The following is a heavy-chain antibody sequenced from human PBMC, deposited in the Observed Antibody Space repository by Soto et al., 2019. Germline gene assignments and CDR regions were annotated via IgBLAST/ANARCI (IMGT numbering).Heavy chain of an antibody. Sequence: GGSLRLSCAASGFTFDDYAMHWVRQAPGKGLEWVSGISWNSGSIGYAASVKGRFTISRDNAKNSLYLQMNSLRAEDTALYYCAKDAKGLENGGSPYYYYGMDVWGQGTTVTVSS. CDR1: GFTFDDYA. V-gene: IGHV3-9*01. J-gene: IGHJ6*02. CDR2: ISWNSGSI. CDR3: AKDAKGLENGGSPYYYYGMDV. D-gene: IGHD2-15*01.